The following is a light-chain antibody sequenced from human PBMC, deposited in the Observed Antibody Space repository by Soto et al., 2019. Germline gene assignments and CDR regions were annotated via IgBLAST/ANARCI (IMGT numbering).Light chain of an antibody. CDR1: SSDIGAYNY. V-gene: IGLV2-11*01. Sequence: QSVLTQPCSVSGSPGQSVTISCTGTSSDIGAYNYVSWYQQHPDKAPKLMIYHVSKRPSGVPDRFSGSKSGNAASLTISGLQAEDEADYYCCTDAGTYKVFGTGTKVTVL. CDR3: CTDAGTYKV. CDR2: HVS. J-gene: IGLJ1*01.